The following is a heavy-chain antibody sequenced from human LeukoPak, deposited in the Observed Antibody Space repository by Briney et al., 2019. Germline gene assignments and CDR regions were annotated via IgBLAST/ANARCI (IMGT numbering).Heavy chain of an antibody. V-gene: IGHV1-2*02. D-gene: IGHD1-26*01. CDR1: GYTLTGYY. CDR3: ARPGSRIYYYYYMDV. CDR2: INPNSGGT. Sequence: ASVKVSCKASGYTLTGYYMHWVRQAPGQGLEWMGWINPNSGGTNYAQKFQGRVTMTRDTSISTAYMELSRLRSDDTAVYYCARPGSRIYYYYYMDVWGKGTTVTVSS. J-gene: IGHJ6*03.